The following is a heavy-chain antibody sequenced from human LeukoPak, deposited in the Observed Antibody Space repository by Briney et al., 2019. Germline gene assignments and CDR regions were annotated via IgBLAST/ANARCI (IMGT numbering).Heavy chain of an antibody. V-gene: IGHV4-59*01. CDR1: GGSISTYY. D-gene: IGHD5-18*01. Sequence: SETLSLTCSVAGGSISTYYWNWIRQTPGKGLEWIGHISYGNTDYNPSLKSRVTISVDTSKNQFSLKLTSVAAADTAVYYCARDKAHSYGRYFDPWGQGALVIVSS. CDR2: ISYGNT. CDR3: ARDKAHSYGRYFDP. J-gene: IGHJ5*02.